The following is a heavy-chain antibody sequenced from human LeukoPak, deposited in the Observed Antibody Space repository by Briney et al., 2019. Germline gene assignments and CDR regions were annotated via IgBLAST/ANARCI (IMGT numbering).Heavy chain of an antibody. D-gene: IGHD2-15*01. CDR3: ARDVAYCSGGSCHYDAFDI. J-gene: IGHJ3*02. V-gene: IGHV4-31*03. CDR1: GGSISSGGYY. CDR2: IYYSGST. Sequence: SQTPSLTCTVSGGSISSGGYYWSWIRQHPGKGLEWIGYIYYSGSTYYNPFLKSRVTISVDTSKNQFSLKLSSVTAADTAVYYCARDVAYCSGGSCHYDAFDIWGQGTMVTVSS.